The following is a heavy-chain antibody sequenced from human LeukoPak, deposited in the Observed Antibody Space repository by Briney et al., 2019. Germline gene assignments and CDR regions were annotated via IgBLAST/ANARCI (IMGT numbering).Heavy chain of an antibody. CDR1: GYTFTSYD. CDR2: MNPNSGNT. J-gene: IGHJ4*02. Sequence: GASVKVSCKASGYTFTSYDINWVRQATGQGLEWMGWMNPNSGNTGYAQKFQGRVTITRNTSISTAYRELSSLRSEDTAVYYCARTPQRVRGVITEFDYWGQGTLVTVSS. CDR3: ARTPQRVRGVITEFDY. D-gene: IGHD3-10*01. V-gene: IGHV1-8*03.